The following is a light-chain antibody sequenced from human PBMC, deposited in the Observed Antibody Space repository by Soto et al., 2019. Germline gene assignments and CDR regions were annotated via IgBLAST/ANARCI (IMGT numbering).Light chain of an antibody. CDR1: QTISSW. CDR3: QHYNSYSEA. CDR2: KAS. V-gene: IGKV1-5*03. J-gene: IGKJ1*01. Sequence: DIQMTQSPSTLSGSVGDRVTITCRASQTISSWLAWYQQKPGKAPKLLIYKASTLKSGVPSRFSGSGSGTEFPLTISSLQRDDFATYYCQHYNSYSEAFGQGTKVALK.